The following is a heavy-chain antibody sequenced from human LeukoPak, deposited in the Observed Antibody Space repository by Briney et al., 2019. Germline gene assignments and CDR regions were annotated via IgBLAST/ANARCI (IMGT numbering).Heavy chain of an antibody. CDR3: ARQGRSRDFCSSISCHYFDF. CDR1: GGSISIVY. V-gene: IGHV4-59*08. CDR2: IYNSVGT. Sequence: PSETLSLTCTLSGGSISIVYWSCMPHPPRKALECIGNIYNSVGTNYNPPPKSRVPPSQNTPKTNISLKLSSVTATDTAVYYCARQGRSRDFCSSISCHYFDFWGQGALATVSS. J-gene: IGHJ4*02. D-gene: IGHD2-2*01.